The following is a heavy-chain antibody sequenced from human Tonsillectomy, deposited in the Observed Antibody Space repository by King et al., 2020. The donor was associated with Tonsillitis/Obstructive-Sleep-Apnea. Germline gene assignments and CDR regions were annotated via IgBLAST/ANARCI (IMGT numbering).Heavy chain of an antibody. J-gene: IGHJ3*02. V-gene: IGHV5-51*03. CDR2: IYPGDSDT. Sequence: QLVQSGAEVKKPGESLKISCKVSGYSFTSYWIGWVRQMPGKGLEWMGIIYPGDSDTRYSPSFQGQVTISADKSISTAYLQWSSLKASDTAMYCCASYYDSSGYYLYAFDIWGQGTLVTVSS. D-gene: IGHD3-22*01. CDR1: GYSFTSYW. CDR3: ASYYDSSGYYLYAFDI.